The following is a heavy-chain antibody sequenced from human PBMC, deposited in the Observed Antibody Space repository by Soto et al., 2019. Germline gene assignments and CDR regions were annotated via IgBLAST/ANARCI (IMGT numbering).Heavy chain of an antibody. D-gene: IGHD5-18*01. J-gene: IGHJ4*02. CDR2: IYYSGST. V-gene: IGHV4-59*01. CDR1: GGSISSYY. CDR3: ARVDTAMVAYDY. Sequence: SETLSLTCTVSGGSISSYYWSWIRQPPGKGLEWIGYIYYSGSTNYNPSLKSRVTISVDTSKNQFSLKLSSVTAADTAVYYCARVDTAMVAYDYWGQGTLVTVSS.